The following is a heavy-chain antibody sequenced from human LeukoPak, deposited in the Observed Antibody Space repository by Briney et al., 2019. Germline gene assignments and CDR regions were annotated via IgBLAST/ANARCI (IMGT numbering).Heavy chain of an antibody. D-gene: IGHD5-24*01. CDR3: ARDGEMPTIYFDY. CDR2: IKQDGSEK. J-gene: IGHJ4*02. CDR1: GFTFSSHW. Sequence: GGSLRLSCAVSGFTFSSHWMSWVRQAPGKGLEWVANIKQDGSEKYYVDSVKGRFNISRDNAKKSLFLQMNSLRAEDTAVYYCARDGEMPTIYFDYWGQGTLVTVSS. V-gene: IGHV3-7*01.